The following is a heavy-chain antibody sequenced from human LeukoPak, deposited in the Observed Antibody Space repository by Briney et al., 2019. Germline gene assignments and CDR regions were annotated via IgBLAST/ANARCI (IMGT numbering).Heavy chain of an antibody. Sequence: GGSPRLSCAASGFTFSSYSMSWVRQAPGKGLEWVSAISGSGGSTYYADSVKGRFTISRDNSKNTLYLQMNSLRAEDTAVYYCANRRYYYDSSGYGFDIWGQGTMVTVSS. J-gene: IGHJ3*02. CDR3: ANRRYYYDSSGYGFDI. CDR2: ISGSGGST. V-gene: IGHV3-23*01. D-gene: IGHD3-22*01. CDR1: GFTFSSYS.